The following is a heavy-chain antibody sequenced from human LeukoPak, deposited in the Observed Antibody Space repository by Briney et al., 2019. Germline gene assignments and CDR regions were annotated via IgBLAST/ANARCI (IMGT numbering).Heavy chain of an antibody. V-gene: IGHV3-30*02. CDR1: GFTFSNYG. D-gene: IGHD3-22*01. Sequence: GGSLRLSCAASGFTFSNYGMHWVRQAPGKGLEWVAFIRYDGGHKYYADSVKGRFTISRDNSKNTMYLQMDSLRAEDSAVYYCARTYYYDNGGPDYWGQGTLVTVSS. CDR2: IRYDGGHK. CDR3: ARTYYYDNGGPDY. J-gene: IGHJ4*02.